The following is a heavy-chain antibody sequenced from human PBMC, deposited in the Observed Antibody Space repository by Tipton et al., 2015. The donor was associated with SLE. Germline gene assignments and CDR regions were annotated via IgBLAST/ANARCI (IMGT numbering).Heavy chain of an antibody. CDR2: IYSSVST. V-gene: IGHV4-4*07. J-gene: IGHJ4*02. D-gene: IGHD1-26*01. CDR1: GASITSHY. Sequence: TLSLTCTVSGASITSHYWSWIRQPAGKGLEWIGRIYSSVSTNYNPSLKSRVTISVDTSKNQFSLKLSSVTAADTAVYYCAGRMGDFDYWGQGTVVTVSS. CDR3: AGRMGDFDY.